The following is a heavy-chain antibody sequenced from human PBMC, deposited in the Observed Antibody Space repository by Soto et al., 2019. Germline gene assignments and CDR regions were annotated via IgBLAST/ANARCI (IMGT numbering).Heavy chain of an antibody. CDR3: ARDHALRYAAQALEGFDY. Sequence: SETLSLTCTVSGGSISSGGYYCSWIRQHPGKGLEWIGYIYYSGSTYHSPSLKSRVTISVDTSKNQFSLRLSSVTAANTVVFNCARDHALRYAAQALEGFDYWGQGTLDTVSS. V-gene: IGHV4-31*03. CDR2: IYYSGST. CDR1: GGSISSGGYY. J-gene: IGHJ4*02. D-gene: IGHD6-6*01.